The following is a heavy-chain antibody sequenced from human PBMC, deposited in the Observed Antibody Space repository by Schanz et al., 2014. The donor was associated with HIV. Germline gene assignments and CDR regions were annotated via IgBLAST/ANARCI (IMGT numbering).Heavy chain of an antibody. J-gene: IGHJ6*02. CDR3: TKEVPPDV. CDR2: ISYDGSRK. V-gene: IGHV3-30-3*02. D-gene: IGHD1-1*01. CDR1: GFTFSSYA. Sequence: QVQLVESGGGVVQPGRSLRLSCAASGFTFSSYAMHWVRQAPGKGLEWVAVISYDGSRKYYADSVKGRFTISRDNSKNTLYLQMNSLRAEDTAVYYCTKEVPPDVWGQGTTVTVSS.